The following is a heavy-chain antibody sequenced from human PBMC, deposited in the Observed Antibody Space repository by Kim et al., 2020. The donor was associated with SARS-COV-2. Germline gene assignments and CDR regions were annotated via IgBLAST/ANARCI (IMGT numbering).Heavy chain of an antibody. J-gene: IGHJ4*02. CDR3: VRSEVLPPGNRRIHFDY. D-gene: IGHD2-2*01. Sequence: GGSLRLSCAASGFTFSTYEMNWVRQAPGKGLEWVSYISSSDSTIYYADSVKGRFIISRDNARNSLYLQMNSLRAEDTAIYFCVRSEVLPPGNRRIHFDYWGRGTLVTVSS. CDR2: ISSSDSTI. CDR1: GFTFSTYE. V-gene: IGHV3-48*03.